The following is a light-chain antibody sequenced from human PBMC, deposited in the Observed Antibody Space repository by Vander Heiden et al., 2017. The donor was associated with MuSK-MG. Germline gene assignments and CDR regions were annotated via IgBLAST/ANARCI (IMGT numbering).Light chain of an antibody. CDR2: QDT. J-gene: IGLJ2*01. CDR3: QAWDSSTASVV. CDR1: KLGDKY. V-gene: IGLV3-1*01. Sequence: SYELTQPPSVSVSPGQTASITCSGDKLGDKYASWYQHRPGQSPVLVIYQDTKRPSGIPERFSGSNSGNTATLNISGTQAMDEADYYCQAWDSSTASVVFGGGTKLTVL.